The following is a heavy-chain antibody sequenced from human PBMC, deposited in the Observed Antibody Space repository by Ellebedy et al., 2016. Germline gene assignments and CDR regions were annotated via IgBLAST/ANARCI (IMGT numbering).Heavy chain of an antibody. CDR3: ARAQEESEYSGSPSVFDY. CDR1: GYSISSGYY. D-gene: IGHD1-26*01. Sequence: SETLSLXCTVSGYSISSGYYWGWIRQPPGKGLEWIGSIYHSGSTNYNPSLKSRVTISVDTSKNQFSLKLSSVTAADTAVYYCARAQEESEYSGSPSVFDYWGQGTLVTVSS. CDR2: IYHSGST. J-gene: IGHJ4*02. V-gene: IGHV4-38-2*02.